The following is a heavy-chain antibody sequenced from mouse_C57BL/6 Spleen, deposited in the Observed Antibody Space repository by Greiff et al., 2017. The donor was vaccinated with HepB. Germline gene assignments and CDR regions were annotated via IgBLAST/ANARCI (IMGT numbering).Heavy chain of an antibody. V-gene: IGHV1-42*01. CDR2: INPSTGGT. J-gene: IGHJ3*01. Sequence: EVKLVESGPELVKPGASVKISCKASGYSFTGYYMNWVKQSPEKSLEWIGEINPSTGGTTYNQKFKAKATLTVDKSSSTAYMQLKSLTSEDSAVYYCARNRYDYDGFAYWGQGTLVTVSA. CDR3: ARNRYDYDGFAY. D-gene: IGHD2-4*01. CDR1: GYSFTGYY.